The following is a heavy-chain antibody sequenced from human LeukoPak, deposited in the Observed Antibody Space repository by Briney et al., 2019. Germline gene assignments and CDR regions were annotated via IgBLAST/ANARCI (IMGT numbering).Heavy chain of an antibody. CDR3: ARDHPNRAVAGTGFNY. CDR2: INTNTGNP. CDR1: GYTFTSYA. D-gene: IGHD6-19*01. V-gene: IGHV7-4-1*02. Sequence: ASVKVSCKASGYTFTSYAINWVRQAPGQGLEWMGWINTNTGNPTYAQGFTGRFVFSLDTSVSTAYLQISSLKAEDTAVYYCARDHPNRAVAGTGFNYWGQGTLVTVYS. J-gene: IGHJ4*02.